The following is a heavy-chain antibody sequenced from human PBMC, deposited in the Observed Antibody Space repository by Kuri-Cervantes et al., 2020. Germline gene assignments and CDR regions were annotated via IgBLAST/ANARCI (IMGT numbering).Heavy chain of an antibody. CDR2: IIPIFGTA. CDR1: GGTFSSYA. J-gene: IGHJ5*02. D-gene: IGHD3-3*01. V-gene: IGHV1-69*13. Sequence: SVKVSCKASGGTFSSYAISWVRQAPGQGLEWMGGIIPIFGTANYAQKFQGRVTITADESTSTAYMELSSLRSEDTAVYYCATFISSYYDFPGFDPWGQGTLVTVSS. CDR3: ATFISSYYDFPGFDP.